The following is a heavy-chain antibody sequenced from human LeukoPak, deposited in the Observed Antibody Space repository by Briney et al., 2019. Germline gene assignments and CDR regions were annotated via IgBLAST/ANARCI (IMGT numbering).Heavy chain of an antibody. J-gene: IGHJ4*02. CDR2: ISSSSSYI. CDR1: GFTFSSYS. V-gene: IGHV3-21*01. D-gene: IGHD3-10*01. Sequence: GGPLRLSCAASGFTFSSYSMNWVRQAPGKGLEWVSSISSSSSYIYYADSVKGRFTISRDNAKNSLYLQMNSLRAEDTAVYYCARDRGSGSFDYWGQGTLVTVSS. CDR3: ARDRGSGSFDY.